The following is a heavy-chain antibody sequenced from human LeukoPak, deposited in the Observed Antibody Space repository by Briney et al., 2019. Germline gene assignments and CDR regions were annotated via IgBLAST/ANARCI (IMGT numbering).Heavy chain of an antibody. D-gene: IGHD6-19*01. CDR1: GGSISGYY. Sequence: PSEALSLTCTVSGGSISGYYWNWIRQPPGKGLEWIGYIYSNGITKYNPSLRGRVTISLDTSKSQFSLKLSSVTDADTAVYYCARPVSGWANDAFDIWGQGTMVTVSS. CDR2: IYSNGIT. J-gene: IGHJ3*02. V-gene: IGHV4-59*08. CDR3: ARPVSGWANDAFDI.